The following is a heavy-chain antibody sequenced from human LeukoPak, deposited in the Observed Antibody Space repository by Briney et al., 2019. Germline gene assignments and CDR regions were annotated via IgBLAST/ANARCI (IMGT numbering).Heavy chain of an antibody. D-gene: IGHD6-25*01. CDR1: GFTLSSDA. CDR2: ITDSDDRT. V-gene: IGHV3-23*01. Sequence: GRSLRLSCAAAGFTLSSDAMRWVRQTPGNGLECVSTITDSDDRTYHADSVEGRFPISRDNSMNTPYLQMNSRRAGDTAISYCAKSGNMETVDYWGQGTLVTVSS. J-gene: IGHJ4*02. CDR3: AKSGNMETVDY.